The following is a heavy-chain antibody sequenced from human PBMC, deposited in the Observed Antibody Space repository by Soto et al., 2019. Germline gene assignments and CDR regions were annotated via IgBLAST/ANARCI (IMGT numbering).Heavy chain of an antibody. CDR2: MNEDGSER. Sequence: EVQLVESGGGLVQPGGSLRLSCSASGFIFSSYWMSWLRQAPGKGMEWVASMNEDGSERYYVDSVKGRFTISRDNAKNSLYLQMNSLRAEDTAVYYCAMATGADKEDYWGQGTLVTVSS. J-gene: IGHJ4*02. CDR3: AMATGADKEDY. CDR1: GFIFSSYW. D-gene: IGHD3-10*01. V-gene: IGHV3-7*04.